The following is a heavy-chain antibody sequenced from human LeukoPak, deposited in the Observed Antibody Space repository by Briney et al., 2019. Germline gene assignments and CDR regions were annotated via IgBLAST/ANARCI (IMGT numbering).Heavy chain of an antibody. Sequence: GGSLRLSCAASGFTFSSYGMSWVRQAPGKGLEWVSAISGSGGSTYYADSVKGRFTISRDNSKNTLYLQMNSLRAEDTAVYYCAKDSGYSYGYSYYYYYMDVWGKGTTVTISS. CDR2: ISGSGGST. D-gene: IGHD5-18*01. CDR1: GFTFSSYG. V-gene: IGHV3-23*01. J-gene: IGHJ6*03. CDR3: AKDSGYSYGYSYYYYYMDV.